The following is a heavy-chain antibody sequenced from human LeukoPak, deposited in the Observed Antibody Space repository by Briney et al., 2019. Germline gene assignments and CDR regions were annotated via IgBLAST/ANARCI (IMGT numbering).Heavy chain of an antibody. Sequence: PSETLSLTCTVSGGSISSGSYYWSWIRQPAGKGLEWIGRIYTSGSTNYNPSLKSRVTISVDTSKNQFSLKLSSVTAADTAVYYCARVQPNTAMVGFDYWGQGTLVTVSS. CDR2: IYTSGST. CDR3: ARVQPNTAMVGFDY. J-gene: IGHJ4*02. D-gene: IGHD5-18*01. V-gene: IGHV4-61*02. CDR1: GGSISSGSYY.